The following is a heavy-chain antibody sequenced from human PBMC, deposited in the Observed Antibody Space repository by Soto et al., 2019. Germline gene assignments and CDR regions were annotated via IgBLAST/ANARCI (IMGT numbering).Heavy chain of an antibody. V-gene: IGHV4-39*01. D-gene: IGHD6-13*01. CDR1: GGSMSSSSYY. Sequence: QLQLQESGPGLVKPSETLSLTCTVSGGSMSSSSYYWGWIRQPPGKGLEWIGSIYYSGSTYYNPSLKSRVTISVDTSKNQFSLKLSSVTAADTAVYYCARSSSSWYGDFDYWGQGTLVTVSS. CDR2: IYYSGST. CDR3: ARSSSSWYGDFDY. J-gene: IGHJ4*02.